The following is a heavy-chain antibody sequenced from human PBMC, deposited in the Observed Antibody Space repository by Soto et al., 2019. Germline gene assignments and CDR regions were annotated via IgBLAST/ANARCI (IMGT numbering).Heavy chain of an antibody. V-gene: IGHV3-23*01. Sequence: GGSLRLSCSASGFTFSSYAMHWVRQAPGKGLEWVSAISGSGGSTYYADSVKGRFTISRDNSKNTLYLQMNSLRAEDTAVYYCAKAPYYDFWSGYSSNYYFDYWGQGTLVTVSS. CDR1: GFTFSSYA. CDR3: AKAPYYDFWSGYSSNYYFDY. J-gene: IGHJ4*02. CDR2: ISGSGGST. D-gene: IGHD3-3*01.